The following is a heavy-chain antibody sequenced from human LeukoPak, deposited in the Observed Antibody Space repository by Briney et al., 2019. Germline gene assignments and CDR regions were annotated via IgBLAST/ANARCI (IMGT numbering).Heavy chain of an antibody. Sequence: PGGSLRLSCAASGFTFSSFWMHWVRQTPGKGLVWVSRINGDGSSIKYADSVKGRFTMSRDNAKNTLFLQMNSLRAEDTALYYCVRESAYCGGDCYSPRGDYWGQGTLVTASS. V-gene: IGHV3-74*03. D-gene: IGHD2-21*02. CDR1: GFTFSSFW. J-gene: IGHJ4*02. CDR2: INGDGSSI. CDR3: VRESAYCGGDCYSPRGDY.